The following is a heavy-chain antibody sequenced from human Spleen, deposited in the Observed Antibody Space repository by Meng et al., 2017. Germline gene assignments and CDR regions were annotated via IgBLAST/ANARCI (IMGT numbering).Heavy chain of an antibody. J-gene: IGHJ4*02. CDR3: AGLVVGYDRSGSDY. Sequence: SETLSLTCTVSGGSISSSGHYWGWIRQPPGKGLEYIGSVKFAGDSYYNPSLKSRVSLLVDTSNNQFSLKMSSVTAADTAVYYCAGLVVGYDRSGSDYWGQGTLVTVSS. CDR1: GGSISSSGHY. D-gene: IGHD3-22*01. V-gene: IGHV4-39*07. CDR2: VKFAGDS.